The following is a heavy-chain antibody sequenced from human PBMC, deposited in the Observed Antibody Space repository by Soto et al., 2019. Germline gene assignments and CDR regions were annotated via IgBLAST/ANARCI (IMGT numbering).Heavy chain of an antibody. CDR1: GFTFSNYA. CDR2: VRGSGGNT. D-gene: IGHD6-13*01. J-gene: IGHJ4*02. CDR3: AKLNLFVSAAADRGPFDY. Sequence: VQLLESGGGLVQPGGSLRLSCAASGFTFSNYAMSWVRQAPGKGLEWVSAVRGSGGNTYYADGVQGRFTISRDNSKNMLNLQMNRRRAEDPAVYYCAKLNLFVSAAADRGPFDYWGQGTLVTVSS. V-gene: IGHV3-23*01.